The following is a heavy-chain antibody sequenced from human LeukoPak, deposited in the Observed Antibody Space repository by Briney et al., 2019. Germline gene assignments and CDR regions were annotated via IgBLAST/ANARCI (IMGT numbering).Heavy chain of an antibody. CDR2: MSYRGST. V-gene: IGHV4-59*02. J-gene: IGHJ4*02. Sequence: NASETLSLTCTVSGGPVTTYYWSWIRQPPGKGLEWIGYMSYRGSTNYNPSLKSRVTISIDTSKNQFSLKLNSVTAADTAVYYCARGLGPYCVSTSCQDYWGRGTLVTVSS. CDR3: ARGLGPYCVSTSCQDY. D-gene: IGHD2-2*01. CDR1: GGPVTTYY.